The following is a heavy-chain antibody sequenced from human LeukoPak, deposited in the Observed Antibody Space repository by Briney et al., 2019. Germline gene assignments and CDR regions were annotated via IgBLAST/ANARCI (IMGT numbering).Heavy chain of an antibody. CDR2: INPNSGGT. V-gene: IGHV1-2*02. CDR3: AREYSSSNAFDI. CDR1: GYTFTGYY. Sequence: ASVKVSCKASGYTFTGYYMHWVRQPPGQGLEWMGWINPNSGGTNYAQKFQGRVTMTRDTSISTAYMELSRLRSDDTAVYYCAREYSSSNAFDIWGQGTMVTVSS. J-gene: IGHJ3*02. D-gene: IGHD6-6*01.